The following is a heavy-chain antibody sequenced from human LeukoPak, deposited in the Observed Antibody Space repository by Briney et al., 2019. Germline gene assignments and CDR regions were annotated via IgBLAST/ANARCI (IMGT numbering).Heavy chain of an antibody. CDR3: AKGGSSGWYLSNWFDP. V-gene: IGHV3-23*01. CDR1: GFTSSSYA. J-gene: IGHJ5*02. Sequence: GGSLRLSCAASGFTSSSYAMSWVSQAPGKGLEWVSAISGSGGSTHYADSVKGRFTISRDNSKNTLYLQMNSLRADDTAVYYCAKGGSSGWYLSNWFDPWGQGTLVTVSS. CDR2: ISGSGGST. D-gene: IGHD6-19*01.